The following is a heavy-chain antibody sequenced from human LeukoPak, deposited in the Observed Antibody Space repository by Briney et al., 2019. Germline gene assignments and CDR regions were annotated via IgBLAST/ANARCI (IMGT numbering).Heavy chain of an antibody. CDR3: TSIPESGSYPLDDY. D-gene: IGHD1-26*01. J-gene: IGHJ4*02. CDR1: GFTFSGSA. V-gene: IGHV3-73*01. Sequence: GGSLRLSCAASGFTFSGSAMHWVRQASGKGLEWVGRIRSKANSYATAYAASVKGRFTISRDDSKNTAYLQMNSLKTEDTAVYYCTSIPESGSYPLDDYWGQGTLVTVSS. CDR2: IRSKANSYAT.